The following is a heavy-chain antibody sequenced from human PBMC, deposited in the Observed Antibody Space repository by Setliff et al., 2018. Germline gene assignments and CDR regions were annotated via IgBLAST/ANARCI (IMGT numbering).Heavy chain of an antibody. Sequence: GGSLRLSCAASGFTFSNYAMSWVRQAPGKGLEWVSAISGSGARSYADSVKGRFTVSRDHSKNTLYLQMNSLRGEDTAVYYCAKDTGYYFDYWGQGTLVTVSS. CDR3: AKDTGYYFDY. D-gene: IGHD4-4*01. CDR2: ISGSGAR. CDR1: GFTFSNYA. V-gene: IGHV3-23*01. J-gene: IGHJ4*02.